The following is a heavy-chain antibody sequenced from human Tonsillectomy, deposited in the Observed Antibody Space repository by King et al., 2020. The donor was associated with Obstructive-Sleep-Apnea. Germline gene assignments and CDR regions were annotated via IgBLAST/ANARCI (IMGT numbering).Heavy chain of an antibody. CDR3: AKDDYYYYGMDV. J-gene: IGHJ6*02. Sequence: DVQLVESGGGLVQPGGSLRLSCAASGFSFSNNAMSWVLQAPGKGLEWVSAISGSGGSAHYADSVKGRFTISRDNSKNTLFLQMKTLRAEDTAVYYCAKDDYYYYGMDVWGQGTTVTVSS. V-gene: IGHV3-23*04. CDR2: ISGSGGSA. CDR1: GFSFSNNA.